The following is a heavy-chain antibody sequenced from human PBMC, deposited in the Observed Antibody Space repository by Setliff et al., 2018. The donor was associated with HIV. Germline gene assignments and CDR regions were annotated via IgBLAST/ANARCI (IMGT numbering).Heavy chain of an antibody. J-gene: IGHJ4*02. CDR1: GGTISNNNYH. CDR3: ASGEPYYYDSTGYSGNYFDY. V-gene: IGHV4-39*01. CDR2: IYYRGNT. D-gene: IGHD3-22*01. Sequence: PSETLSLTCSVSGGTISNNNYHWGWIRQPPGEGLEWIGSIYYRGNTYYNPSLKSRLTISVDPSRNLFSLHLASVTAADTAVYYWASGEPYYYDSTGYSGNYFDYWGQGTRVTVSS.